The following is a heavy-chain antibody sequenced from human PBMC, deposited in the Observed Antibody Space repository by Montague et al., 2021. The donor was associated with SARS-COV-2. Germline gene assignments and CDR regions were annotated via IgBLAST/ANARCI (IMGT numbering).Heavy chain of an antibody. J-gene: IGHJ4*02. CDR2: ISYSGST. CDR3: ARHKRWRIAAAGRDFDY. Sequence: SETLSLTCTVSGGSISSNLFYWGWIRQLPGKGLEWIGSISYSGSTXYNPSLKSRVTISVDTSKNQFSLKLSSVTAADTAVYYCARHKRWRIAAAGRDFDYWGQGTLVTVSS. V-gene: IGHV4-39*01. CDR1: GGSISSNLFY. D-gene: IGHD6-13*01.